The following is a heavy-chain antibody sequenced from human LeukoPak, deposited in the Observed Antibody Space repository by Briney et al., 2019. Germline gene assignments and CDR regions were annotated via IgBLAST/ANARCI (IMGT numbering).Heavy chain of an antibody. Sequence: GGSLRLSCAASGFTLSIYEMNWVRQAPGKGLEWVSYFSSSGSTIYYADSVKGRFNFSRDYAKNSLYLQMHSLRPDDTDIYYCAELGITMIGGVWGKGTTVTISS. CDR3: AELGITMIGGV. J-gene: IGHJ6*04. CDR2: FSSSGSTI. V-gene: IGHV3-48*03. D-gene: IGHD3-10*02. CDR1: GFTLSIYE.